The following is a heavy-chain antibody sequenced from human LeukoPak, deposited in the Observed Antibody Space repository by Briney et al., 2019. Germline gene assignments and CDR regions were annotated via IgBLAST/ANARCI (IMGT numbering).Heavy chain of an antibody. Sequence: SQTLSLTCTVSGGSISSYYWSWIRQPPGKGLEWIGYIYYSGSTNYNPSLKSRVTISVDTSKNQFSLKLSSVTAADTAVYYCARGGSSSWFPPYYYYGMDVWGQGTTVTVSS. CDR1: GGSISSYY. D-gene: IGHD6-13*01. CDR2: IYYSGST. V-gene: IGHV4-59*01. J-gene: IGHJ6*02. CDR3: ARGGSSSWFPPYYYYGMDV.